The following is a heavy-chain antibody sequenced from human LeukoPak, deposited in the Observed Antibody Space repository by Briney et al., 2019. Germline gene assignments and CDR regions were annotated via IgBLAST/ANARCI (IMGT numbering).Heavy chain of an antibody. CDR2: IHPDGSEE. Sequence: PGGSLRLSCVGSGFTFSKYWMNWVRQAPGKGLEWVANIHPDGSEEHYVDSVKGRFTISRDNAKNSLHLQMSSLQVEDTAVYYCARPPFAYGLDVWGQGTTVTVS. D-gene: IGHD3-10*01. V-gene: IGHV3-7*01. J-gene: IGHJ6*02. CDR3: ARPPFAYGLDV. CDR1: GFTFSKYW.